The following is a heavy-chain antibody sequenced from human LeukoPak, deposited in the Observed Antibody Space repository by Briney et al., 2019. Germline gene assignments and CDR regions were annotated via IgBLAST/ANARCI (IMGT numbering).Heavy chain of an antibody. CDR2: ISGSGGST. J-gene: IGHJ4*02. CDR3: ARDYYYDSSAIDY. D-gene: IGHD3-22*01. V-gene: IGHV3-23*01. CDR1: GFTFSSYA. Sequence: GGSLRLSCAASGFTFSSYALSWVRQAPGKGLEWVSAISGSGGSTYYADSVKGRFTISRDNSKNTLYLQINSLSAEDTAVYYCARDYYYDSSAIDYWGQGTLVTVSS.